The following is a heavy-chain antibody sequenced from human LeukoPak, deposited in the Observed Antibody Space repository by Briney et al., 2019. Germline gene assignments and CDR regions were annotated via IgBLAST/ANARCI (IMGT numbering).Heavy chain of an antibody. CDR2: INSDGSWT. D-gene: IGHD2/OR15-2a*01. Sequence: GGSLRLSCAASGNYWMHWVRQVPGKGLVWVSHINSDGSWTSYADSMKGRFTISKDNAKNTVYLQMNSLRAEDTAVYYCVSFYETYWGRGTLVTVSS. CDR3: VSFYETY. J-gene: IGHJ4*02. CDR1: GNYW. V-gene: IGHV3-74*01.